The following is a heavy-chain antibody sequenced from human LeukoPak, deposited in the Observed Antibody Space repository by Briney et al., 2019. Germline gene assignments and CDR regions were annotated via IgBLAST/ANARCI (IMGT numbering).Heavy chain of an antibody. V-gene: IGHV4/OR15-8*02. CDR2: ISLSGYT. D-gene: IGHD1-26*01. J-gene: IGHJ4*02. CDR1: GGSFTSTNY. Sequence: PAETLTLTCGVSGGSFTSTNYWWGRHQPPGQGLEWIGEISLSGYTGFSPSLRSRVTMSLDESKNHLSLNLASVTAADTAVYYCSRESGPFSPFGHWGQGILVTVTS. CDR3: SRESGPFSPFGH.